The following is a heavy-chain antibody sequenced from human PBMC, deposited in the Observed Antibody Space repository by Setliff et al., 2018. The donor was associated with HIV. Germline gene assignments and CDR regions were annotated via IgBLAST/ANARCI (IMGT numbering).Heavy chain of an antibody. D-gene: IGHD3-10*01. J-gene: IGHJ4*02. CDR3: ARGVLWFGEEGSDY. Sequence: ASVKVSCKASGDTFTHYYMHWVRQAPGQGLEWMGLINPTGGGTNFAQKFQGRVTMPADTSTSTAYMELRTLRSDDTAVYYCARGVLWFGEEGSDYWGQGTLVTVSS. CDR1: GDTFTHYY. CDR2: INPTGGGT. V-gene: IGHV1-46*01.